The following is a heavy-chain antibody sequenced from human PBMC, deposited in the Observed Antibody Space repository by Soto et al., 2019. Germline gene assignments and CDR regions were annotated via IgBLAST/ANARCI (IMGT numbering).Heavy chain of an antibody. J-gene: IGHJ5*02. V-gene: IGHV4-39*01. D-gene: IGHD6-19*01. CDR1: GGSISSSSYY. CDR2: IYYSGST. CDR3: ARWLVRGWFDP. Sequence: SETLSLTCTVSGGSISSSSYYWGWIRQPPGKGLEWIGSIYYSGSTYYNPSLKSRVTISVDTSKNQFSLKLSSVTAADTAVYYCARWLVRGWFDPWGQGTLVTVSS.